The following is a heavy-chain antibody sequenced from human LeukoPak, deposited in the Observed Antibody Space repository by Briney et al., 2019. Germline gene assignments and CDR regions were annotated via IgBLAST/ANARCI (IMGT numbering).Heavy chain of an antibody. CDR1: GGSISSGGYS. V-gene: IGHV4-30-2*01. CDR3: ARESHGFDY. J-gene: IGHJ4*02. CDR2: IYHSGST. Sequence: SQTLSLTCAVSGGSISSGGYSWSWIRQPPGKGLEWIGYIYHSGSTYYNPSLKSRVTISVDRSKNQFSLKLSSVTAADTAVYYCARESHGFDYWGQGNLVTVSS.